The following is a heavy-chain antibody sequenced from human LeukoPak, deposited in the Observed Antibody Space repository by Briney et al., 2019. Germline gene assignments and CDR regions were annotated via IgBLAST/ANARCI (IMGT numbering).Heavy chain of an antibody. V-gene: IGHV3-30*03. CDR2: ISYDGSNK. J-gene: IGHJ4*02. Sequence: PGGSLRLSCAASGFTFSSYGMHWVRQAPGKGLEWVALISYDGSNKYYADSVKGRFTISRDNSKNTLYLQMNSLRSDDTAVYYCARIGYNHYFDYWGQGTLVTVSS. D-gene: IGHD5-24*01. CDR1: GFTFSSYG. CDR3: ARIGYNHYFDY.